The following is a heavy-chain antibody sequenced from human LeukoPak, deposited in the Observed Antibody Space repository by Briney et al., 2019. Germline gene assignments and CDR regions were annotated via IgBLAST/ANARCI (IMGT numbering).Heavy chain of an antibody. V-gene: IGHV7-4-1*02. D-gene: IGHD3-10*01. CDR1: GYTFTSYA. CDR2: INTNTGNP. Sequence: ASVKVSCKASGYTFTSYAMNWVRQAPGQGLEWMGWINTNTGNPTYAQGFTGRFVFSLDTSVSTAYLQISSLKAEDTAVYYCARRQPVLVRGVQGYNWFDPWGQGTLVTVSS. J-gene: IGHJ5*02. CDR3: ARRQPVLVRGVQGYNWFDP.